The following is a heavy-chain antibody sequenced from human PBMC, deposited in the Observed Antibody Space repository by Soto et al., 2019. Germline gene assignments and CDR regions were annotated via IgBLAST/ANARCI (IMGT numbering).Heavy chain of an antibody. D-gene: IGHD3-22*01. J-gene: IGHJ3*02. V-gene: IGHV1-46*01. CDR1: GGTFSSYA. CDR2: INPSGGST. CDR3: ARDKSDSSGYDAFDI. Sequence: ASVKVSCKASGGTFSSYAISWVRQAPGQGLEWMGIINPSGGSTSYAQKFQGRVTMTRDTSTSTVYMELSSLRSEDTAVYYCARDKSDSSGYDAFDIWGQGTMVTVSS.